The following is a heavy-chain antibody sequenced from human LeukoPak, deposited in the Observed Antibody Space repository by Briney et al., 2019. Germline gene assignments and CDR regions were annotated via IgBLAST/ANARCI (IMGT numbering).Heavy chain of an antibody. D-gene: IGHD6-19*01. V-gene: IGHV3-23*01. J-gene: IGHJ5*02. CDR2: ISGSGGST. Sequence: EGSLRLSCAASGFTFSSYAMSWVRQAPGKGLEWVSAISGSGGSTYYADSVKGRFTISRDNSKNTLYLQMNSLRAEDTAVYYCAKHSSGWYFFWFDPWGQGTLVTVSS. CDR1: GFTFSSYA. CDR3: AKHSSGWYFFWFDP.